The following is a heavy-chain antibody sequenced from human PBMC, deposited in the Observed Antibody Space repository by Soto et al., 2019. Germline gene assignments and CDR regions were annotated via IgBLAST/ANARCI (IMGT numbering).Heavy chain of an antibody. J-gene: IGHJ5*02. CDR3: AREVVEVVETTSLWFDP. CDR1: GYTFTTHD. V-gene: IGHV1-8*01. D-gene: IGHD2-15*01. CDR2: MNTNTNST. Sequence: QVHLVQSGAEAKRPGASVKVSCKASGYTFTTHDIHWVRQAPGQGLEWMGWMNTNTNSTDCAQKFQGRVTLTWNTSISTAYLELRRLKFDDTAVYYCAREVVEVVETTSLWFDPWGQGTLVTVSS.